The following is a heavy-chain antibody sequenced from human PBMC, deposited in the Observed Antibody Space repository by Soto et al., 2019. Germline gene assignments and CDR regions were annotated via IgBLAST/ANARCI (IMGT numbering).Heavy chain of an antibody. CDR1: GGTFSSYA. CDR3: ASREVGSGSSYGWSHYYYYGMDV. CDR2: IIPIFGTA. Sequence: ASVKVSCKASGGTFSSYAISWGRQAPGQGLEWMGGIIPIFGTANYAQKFQGRVTVTADESTSTAYMELSSLRSEDTAVYYCASREVGSGSSYGWSHYYYYGMDVWGQGTTVTVSS. D-gene: IGHD5-18*01. V-gene: IGHV1-69*13. J-gene: IGHJ6*02.